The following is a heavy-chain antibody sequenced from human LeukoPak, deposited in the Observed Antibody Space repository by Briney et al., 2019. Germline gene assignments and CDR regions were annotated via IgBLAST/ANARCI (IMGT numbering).Heavy chain of an antibody. CDR1: GGSISSSSYY. Sequence: PSETLSLTSTVSGGSISSSSYYWGWIRQPPGKGLEWIGSIYYSGSTYYNPSLKSRVTISVDTSKNQFSLKLSSVTAADTAVYYCARASSGTGLGFDPWGQGTLVTVSS. CDR2: IYYSGST. J-gene: IGHJ5*02. V-gene: IGHV4-39*07. D-gene: IGHD3-3*01. CDR3: ARASSGTGLGFDP.